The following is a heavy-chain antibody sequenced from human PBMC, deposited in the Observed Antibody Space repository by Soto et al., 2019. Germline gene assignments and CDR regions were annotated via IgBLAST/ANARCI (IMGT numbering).Heavy chain of an antibody. Sequence: SETLSLTCTVSGGSISSSSYYWGWIRQPPGKGLEWIGSIYYSGSTYYNPSLKSRVTISVDTSKNQFSLKLSSVTAADTAVYYCAITVVASPYYYYYYGMDVWGQGTTVTVSS. CDR2: IYYSGST. CDR1: GGSISSSSYY. D-gene: IGHD2-15*01. V-gene: IGHV4-39*01. CDR3: AITVVASPYYYYYYGMDV. J-gene: IGHJ6*02.